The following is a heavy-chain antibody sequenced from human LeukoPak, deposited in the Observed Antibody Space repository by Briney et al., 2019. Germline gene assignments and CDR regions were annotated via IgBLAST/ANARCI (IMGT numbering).Heavy chain of an antibody. D-gene: IGHD2-15*01. CDR1: GFTFSSYS. Sequence: GGSLRLSCAASGFTFSSYSMNWVRQAPGKGLEWVSYISSSSSTIYYADSVKGRFTISRDNAKNSLYLQMNSLRAEDTAVYYCARGGFVGYCSGGSCYPPFDYWGQGTLVTVSS. CDR2: ISSSSSTI. CDR3: ARGGFVGYCSGGSCYPPFDY. J-gene: IGHJ4*02. V-gene: IGHV3-48*01.